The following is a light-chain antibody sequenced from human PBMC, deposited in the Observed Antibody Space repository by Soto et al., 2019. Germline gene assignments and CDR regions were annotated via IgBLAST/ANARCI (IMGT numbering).Light chain of an antibody. CDR2: RNN. J-gene: IGLJ1*01. V-gene: IGLV1-47*01. CDR1: RSNIGSNY. CDR3: AAWDDSLSGL. Sequence: SVLSQPPPPAWAPRERGTISCFWRRSNIGSNYVYWYQQLPGTAPKLLIYRNNQRPSGVPDRFSGSKSGTSASLAISGLRSEDEADYYCAAWDDSLSGLFGTGTKVTVL.